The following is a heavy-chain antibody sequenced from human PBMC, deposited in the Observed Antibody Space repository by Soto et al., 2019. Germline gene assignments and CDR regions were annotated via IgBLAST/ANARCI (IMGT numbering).Heavy chain of an antibody. CDR1: GGSISSGGYY. Sequence: PSETLSLSCTVSGGSISSGGYYWSWIRQHPGKGLEWIGYIYYSGSTYYNPSLKSRVTISVDTSKNQFSLKLSSVTAADTAVYYCARFVCYRDELNWLYPPGQRTPVPVSS. CDR3: ARFVCYRDELNWLYP. D-gene: IGHD2-8*01. V-gene: IGHV4-31*03. J-gene: IGHJ5*01. CDR2: IYYSGST.